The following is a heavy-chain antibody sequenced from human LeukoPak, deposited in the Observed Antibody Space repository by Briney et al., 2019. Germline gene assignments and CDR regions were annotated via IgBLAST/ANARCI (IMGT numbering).Heavy chain of an antibody. CDR2: ISWNSGSI. CDR3: TRASGYSSGAVDY. V-gene: IGHV3-9*03. D-gene: IGHD5-18*01. Sequence: PGRSLRLSCAASGFTFDDYAMHWVRQAPGKGLEWVSGISWNSGSIGYADSVKGRFTISGDNAKSTLYLQMNSLRADDMALYYCTRASGYSSGAVDYWGLGTLVTVSS. CDR1: GFTFDDYA. J-gene: IGHJ4*02.